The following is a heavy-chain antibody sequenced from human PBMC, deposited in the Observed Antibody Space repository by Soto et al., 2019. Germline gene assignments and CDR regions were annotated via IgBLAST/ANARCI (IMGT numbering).Heavy chain of an antibody. CDR1: GDSIRTYY. CDR2: INSSGTT. J-gene: IGHJ5*02. CDR3: ARGFRLYGREWFDP. V-gene: IGHV4-4*07. D-gene: IGHD3-16*01. Sequence: PSETLSLTCIVSGDSIRTYYWSWIRQPAGKGLEWIGRINSSGTTNYNPSLKTRVTMSLDTSKNQFSLKLTSVTAADTAIYYCARGFRLYGREWFDPWGQGTLVTVSS.